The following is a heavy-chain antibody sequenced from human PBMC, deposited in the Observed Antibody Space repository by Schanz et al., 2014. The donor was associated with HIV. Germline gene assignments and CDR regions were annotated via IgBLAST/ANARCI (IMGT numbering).Heavy chain of an antibody. CDR3: VKAYSSGFSGAGS. Sequence: QEQLVESGGGVVQPGRSLRLSCVASGFNFNSYGMHWVRQAPGKGLEWVAVISYDGTKKHYADSVKGRFTISRDNSKNSLSLLIKSLRAEDAAIYYCVKAYSSGFSGAGSWGQGALVTVSP. V-gene: IGHV3-30*18. J-gene: IGHJ5*02. CDR1: GFNFNSYG. D-gene: IGHD5-18*01. CDR2: ISYDGTKK.